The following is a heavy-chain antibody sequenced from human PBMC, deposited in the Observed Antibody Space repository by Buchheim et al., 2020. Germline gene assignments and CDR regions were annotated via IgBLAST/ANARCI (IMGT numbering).Heavy chain of an antibody. CDR1: GFTLSSYW. V-gene: IGHV3-74*01. J-gene: IGHJ4*02. D-gene: IGHD1-1*01. CDR2: IHSDGCST. Sequence: EVQLVESGGGLVQLGGSLRLSCAASGFTLSSYWMHWVRQAPGKGLVWVSRIHSDGCSTTYADSVKGRFTFSRDNAKNTLFLPMNSLGAEDTAVYYCARAIDYTSYSNWNDIWGQGTL. CDR3: ARAIDYTSYSNWNDI.